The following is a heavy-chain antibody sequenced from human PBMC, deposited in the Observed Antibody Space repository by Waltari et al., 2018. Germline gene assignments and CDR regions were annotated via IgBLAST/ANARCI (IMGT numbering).Heavy chain of an antibody. V-gene: IGHV5-51*01. CDR1: GYSLTRYW. CDR2: IFPGDSNT. Sequence: EVQLVQSGAEAKKPGESLKISCEASGYSLTRYWIGWVRRMPGKGLEWMGVIFPGDSNTKYSPSFRGQVTISADNSITTAYLQWSSLKSSDTAIYFCARQPLHSYGIRHFDYWGQGTPVTVS. CDR3: ARQPLHSYGIRHFDY. D-gene: IGHD5-18*01. J-gene: IGHJ4*02.